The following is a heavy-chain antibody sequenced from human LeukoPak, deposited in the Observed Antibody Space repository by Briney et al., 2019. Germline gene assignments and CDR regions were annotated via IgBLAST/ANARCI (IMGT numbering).Heavy chain of an antibody. CDR2: IYYSGST. J-gene: IGHJ5*02. Sequence: SETLSLTCTVSGGSISSYYWSWTRQPPGKGLEWIGYIYYSGSTNYNPSLKSRVTISVDTSKNQFSLKLSSVTAADTAVYYCARQVLRFLEWSPGWFDPWGQGTLVTVSS. CDR3: ARQVLRFLEWSPGWFDP. D-gene: IGHD3-3*01. CDR1: GGSISSYY. V-gene: IGHV4-59*01.